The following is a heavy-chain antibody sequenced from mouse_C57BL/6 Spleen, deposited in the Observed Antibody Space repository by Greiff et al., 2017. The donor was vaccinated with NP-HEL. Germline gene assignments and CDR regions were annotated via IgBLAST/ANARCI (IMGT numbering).Heavy chain of an antibody. J-gene: IGHJ2*01. D-gene: IGHD3-2*02. Sequence: EVQLQQSGPVLVKPGASVKMSCKASGYTFTDYYMNWVKQSHGKSLEWIGVINPYNGGTSYNQKFKGKATLTVDKSSSTAYMELNSLTSEDSAVYYCARKLRLSFDYWGQGTTLTVSS. CDR3: ARKLRLSFDY. CDR1: GYTFTDYY. V-gene: IGHV1-19*01. CDR2: INPYNGGT.